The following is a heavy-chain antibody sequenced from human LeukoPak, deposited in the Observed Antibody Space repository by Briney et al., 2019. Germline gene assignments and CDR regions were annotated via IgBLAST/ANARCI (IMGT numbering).Heavy chain of an antibody. J-gene: IGHJ4*02. Sequence: PSETLSLTRTVSGYSISSGYYWGWIRQPPGKGLEWIGSIYHSGSTYYNPSLKSRVTISVDTSKNQFSLKLSSVTAADTAVYYCARYEGVEMATISVDYWGQGTLVTVSS. V-gene: IGHV4-38-2*02. CDR3: ARYEGVEMATISVDY. CDR1: GYSISSGYY. CDR2: IYHSGST. D-gene: IGHD5-24*01.